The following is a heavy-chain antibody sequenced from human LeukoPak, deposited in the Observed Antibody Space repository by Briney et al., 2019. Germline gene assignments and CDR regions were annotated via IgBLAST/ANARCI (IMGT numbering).Heavy chain of an antibody. D-gene: IGHD6-13*01. CDR1: GGSISSSSYY. Sequence: SETLSLTCTVSGGSISSSSYYWGWIRQPPGKGLEWIGSIYYSGSTYYNPSLKSRVTISVDTSKNQFSLKLSSVTAADTAVYYCARDYSSSWYVTNVGGFDYWGQGTLVTVSS. V-gene: IGHV4-39*07. J-gene: IGHJ4*02. CDR2: IYYSGST. CDR3: ARDYSSSWYVTNVGGFDY.